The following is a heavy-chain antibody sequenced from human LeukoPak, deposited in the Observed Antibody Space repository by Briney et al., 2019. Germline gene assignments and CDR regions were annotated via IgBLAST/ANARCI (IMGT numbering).Heavy chain of an antibody. D-gene: IGHD6-13*01. CDR1: GYTFTGYY. J-gene: IGHJ6*02. Sequence: VASVKVSCKASGYTFTGYYMHWVRQAPGQGLEWMGWINPNSGGTNYAQKFQGWVTMTRDTSISTAYMELSRLRSDDTAVYYCARAGMGSSSWYIRSWNYYYGMDVWGQGTRSPSP. V-gene: IGHV1-2*04. CDR2: INPNSGGT. CDR3: ARAGMGSSSWYIRSWNYYYGMDV.